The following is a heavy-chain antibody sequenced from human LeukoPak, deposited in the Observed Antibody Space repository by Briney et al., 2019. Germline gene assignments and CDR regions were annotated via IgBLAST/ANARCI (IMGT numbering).Heavy chain of an antibody. V-gene: IGHV3-21*01. Sequence: GGSLRLSCTASGFTFSSYAMNWVRQAPGKGLEWVSGIGAGGTFTYYADSVKGRFTISRDNAKNSLYLQMNSLRAEDTAVYYCARGGVVVIAATDYWGQGTLVTVSS. CDR1: GFTFSSYA. D-gene: IGHD2-15*01. CDR2: IGAGGTFT. J-gene: IGHJ4*02. CDR3: ARGGVVVIAATDY.